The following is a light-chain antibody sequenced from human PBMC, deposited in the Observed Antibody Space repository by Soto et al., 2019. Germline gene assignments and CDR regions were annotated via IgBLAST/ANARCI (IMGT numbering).Light chain of an antibody. Sequence: EIVLTQSPGTLSLSPGERATLACRASQSVSSSYLAWYQQRPGQAPRLLIYGASSMATGIPGRFSGSGSGTDFTLTISRLEPEDFAVYYCQQYGSSPLTSGGGTKVEIK. V-gene: IGKV3-20*01. CDR1: QSVSSSY. CDR3: QQYGSSPLT. J-gene: IGKJ4*01. CDR2: GAS.